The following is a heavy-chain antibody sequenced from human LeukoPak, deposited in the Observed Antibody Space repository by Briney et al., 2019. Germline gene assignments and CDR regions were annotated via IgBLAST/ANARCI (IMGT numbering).Heavy chain of an antibody. V-gene: IGHV3-20*04. CDR3: ARDLVWFGEPRGYYNYMDV. J-gene: IGHJ6*03. D-gene: IGHD3-10*01. CDR2: INWNGGST. CDR1: GFSFSSYN. Sequence: GGSLRLSCEASGFSFSSYNMDWVRQTPGKGLEWVSGINWNGGSTGYADSVKGRFTISRDNAKNSLYLQMNTLRAEDTAVYYCARDLVWFGEPRGYYNYMDVWGKGTTVTVSS.